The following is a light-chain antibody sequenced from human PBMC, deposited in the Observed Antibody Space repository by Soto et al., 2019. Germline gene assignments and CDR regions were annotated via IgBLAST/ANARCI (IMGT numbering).Light chain of an antibody. V-gene: IGLV2-14*03. J-gene: IGLJ2*01. Sequence: QSALTQPASVSGSPGQSITISCTGTSSDVGTYKYVSWYQQHPGKAPKLMIYEVSDRPSGVSNRFSGSKSGNTASLTISGLQAEVEADYYCSSYTSSSTLVFGGGTKLTVL. CDR3: SSYTSSSTLV. CDR1: SSDVGTYKY. CDR2: EVS.